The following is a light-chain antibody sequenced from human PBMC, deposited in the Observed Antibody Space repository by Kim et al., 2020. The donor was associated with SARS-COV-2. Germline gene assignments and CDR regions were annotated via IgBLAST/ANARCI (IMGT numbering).Light chain of an antibody. Sequence: ASVGDRGKITCRASRDIGNYLAWYQQKPGKAPQVLIYAASSLRSGVPSRFSASGSGTDFTLTISSLQPDDFATYYCQKYNSGLLTFGGGTKVDIK. CDR1: RDIGNY. J-gene: IGKJ4*01. CDR3: QKYNSGLLT. CDR2: AAS. V-gene: IGKV1-27*01.